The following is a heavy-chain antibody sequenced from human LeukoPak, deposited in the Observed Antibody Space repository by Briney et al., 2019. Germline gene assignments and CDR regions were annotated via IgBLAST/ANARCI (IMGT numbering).Heavy chain of an antibody. V-gene: IGHV3-21*04. D-gene: IGHD1-1*01. CDR1: GFTFSSYS. CDR3: ARTYFGTTGPS. Sequence: GGSLRLSCAASGFTFSSYSMNWVRQAPGKGLEWVSSISSSSYIYYADSVKGRFTISRDNAKNSLYLQMNSLRAEDTAMYYCARTYFGTTGPSWGQGTLVTVSS. CDR2: ISSSSYI. J-gene: IGHJ5*02.